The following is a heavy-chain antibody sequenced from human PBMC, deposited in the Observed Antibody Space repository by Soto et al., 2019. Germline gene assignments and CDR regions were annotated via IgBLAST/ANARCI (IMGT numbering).Heavy chain of an antibody. V-gene: IGHV1-18*01. CDR1: GYTFTSYG. CDR3: ARDAPPMDY. J-gene: IGHJ4*02. D-gene: IGHD2-2*01. Sequence: QVQLVQSGAEVKKPGASVKVSCKASGYTFTSYGISWVRQAPGQGLEWMGWISAHNGNTKYAQKIQDRVTMTTDTSTSTADMELRSLRTHDTAVYYCARDAPPMDYWGQGTLVTVSS. CDR2: ISAHNGNT.